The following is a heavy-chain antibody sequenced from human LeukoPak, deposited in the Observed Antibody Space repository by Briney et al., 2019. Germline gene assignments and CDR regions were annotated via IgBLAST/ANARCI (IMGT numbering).Heavy chain of an antibody. CDR3: SRGSDESKTGDS. D-gene: IGHD3-9*01. CDR2: IHPYGFT. CDR1: GGSFSHYY. Sequence: SETQSLTCAVYGGSFSHYYLSWIRQAPGKGLEWIGEIHPYGFTSVNPSLKSRVSIVPDTSKNQFSLTLTSVTAADTAVYYCSRGSDESKTGDSWGPGSLVTVSS. J-gene: IGHJ4*02. V-gene: IGHV4-34*01.